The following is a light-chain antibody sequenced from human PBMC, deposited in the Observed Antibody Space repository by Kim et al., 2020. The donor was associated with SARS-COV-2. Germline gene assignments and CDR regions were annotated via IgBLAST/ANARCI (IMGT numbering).Light chain of an antibody. Sequence: GAVGDRVTISGRASQDIRNDLGWYQQNPGRAPKRLIYGASSLQSGVPSRFSGSGSGTEFTLTISSLQPEDFATYFCLQHNTYPVTFGQGTRLEIK. CDR1: QDIRND. CDR3: LQHNTYPVT. V-gene: IGKV1-17*01. CDR2: GAS. J-gene: IGKJ5*01.